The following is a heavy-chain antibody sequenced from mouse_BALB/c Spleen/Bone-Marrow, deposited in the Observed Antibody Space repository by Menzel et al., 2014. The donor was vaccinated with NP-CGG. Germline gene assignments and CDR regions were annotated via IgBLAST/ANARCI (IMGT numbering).Heavy chain of an antibody. Sequence: QVQLQQSGPGLVQPSQCLSITCTVSGFSLTSYGVHWVRQSPGKGLEWLGVIWSGGSTDYNAAFISKLSISKDNTKSQVFFKMNSLQANDTAIYYCARNGGAYYRYYYAMDYWGQGTSVTVPS. J-gene: IGHJ4*01. CDR1: GFSLTSYG. CDR2: IWSGGST. V-gene: IGHV2-2*02. D-gene: IGHD2-14*01. CDR3: ARNGGAYYRYYYAMDY.